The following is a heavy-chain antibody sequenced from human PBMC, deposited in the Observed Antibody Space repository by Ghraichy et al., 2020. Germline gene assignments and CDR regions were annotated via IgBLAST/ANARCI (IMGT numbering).Heavy chain of an antibody. J-gene: IGHJ5*02. CDR3: ARDGHDYGDYVNWFDP. D-gene: IGHD4-17*01. CDR1: GGSIRSYY. Sequence: SETLSLTCTVSGGSIRSYYWSWIRQPAGKGLEWIGRIYSSGSTNFNPSLKSRVTMSVDTSKNQFSLKLSSVTAADTAVYYCARDGHDYGDYVNWFDPWGQGTLVTVSS. CDR2: IYSSGST. V-gene: IGHV4-4*07.